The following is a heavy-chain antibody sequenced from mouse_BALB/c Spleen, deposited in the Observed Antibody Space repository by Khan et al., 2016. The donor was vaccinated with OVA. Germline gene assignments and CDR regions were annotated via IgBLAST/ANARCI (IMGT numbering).Heavy chain of an antibody. CDR1: GFAFRSYD. V-gene: IGHV5-9*02. J-gene: IGHJ4*01. Sequence: EVELVESGGGLVKPGGSLKLSCAASGFAFRSYDMSWVRQTPEKRLEWVATISSVGSYTYYPDSVKGRFTISRDNARNTLYLQMSSLRSEDTALYYCERQWGFNPYYAMDYWGQGTSVTVSS. CDR3: ERQWGFNPYYAMDY. CDR2: ISSVGSYT.